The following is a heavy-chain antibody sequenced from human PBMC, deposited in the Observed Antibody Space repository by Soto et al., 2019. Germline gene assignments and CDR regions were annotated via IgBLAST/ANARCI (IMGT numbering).Heavy chain of an antibody. Sequence: LRLSCAASGFTFSSYSMNWVRQAPGKGLEWVSSISRSAGNTYYADSVKGRFTISRDNAKNSMYLQMNSLRAEDTAVYYCARDQVPGLDAFDIWGQGXMVTV. V-gene: IGHV3-21*01. CDR1: GFTFSSYS. CDR2: ISRSAGNT. CDR3: ARDQVPGLDAFDI. J-gene: IGHJ3*02.